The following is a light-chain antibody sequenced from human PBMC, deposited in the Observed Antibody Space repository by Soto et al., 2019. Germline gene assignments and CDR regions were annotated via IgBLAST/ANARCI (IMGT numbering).Light chain of an antibody. Sequence: AIRLTQSPSSLSASTGERVTITCRASQGISSYLFLYHQKPGEAPKRLIYDASALPRGVPSRFSGSGSGTKVTLTIASLQPDDFATYYCQQYETFSGTFGPGTKVDIK. CDR1: QGISSY. CDR3: QQYETFSGT. V-gene: IGKV1-8*01. CDR2: DAS. J-gene: IGKJ1*01.